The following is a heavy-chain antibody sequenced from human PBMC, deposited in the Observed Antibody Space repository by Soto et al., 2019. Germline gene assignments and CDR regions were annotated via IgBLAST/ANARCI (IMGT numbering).Heavy chain of an antibody. J-gene: IGHJ5*02. CDR2: IYYSGST. V-gene: IGHV4-30-4*01. CDR1: GGSISSCDYY. CDR3: ASLKLGYSTFDP. D-gene: IGHD5-18*01. Sequence: TSETLSLTCTVSGGSISSCDYYWSWIRQPPGKGLEWIGYIYYSGSTYYNPSLKSRVTISVDTSKNQFSLKLSSVTAADTAVYYCASLKLGYSTFDPWGQGTLVTVSS.